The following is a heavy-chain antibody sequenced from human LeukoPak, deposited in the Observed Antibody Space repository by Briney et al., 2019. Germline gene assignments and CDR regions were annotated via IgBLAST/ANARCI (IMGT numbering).Heavy chain of an antibody. Sequence: SESLSLTCTVSGGSISTYYWSWIRQPPGKGQEWIGYIHYSGSTSYNPSLKSRITISVDTSKNQLSLILNSVTAADTAVYYCAREYSAFEIWGQGTMVTVSS. CDR2: IHYSGST. D-gene: IGHD1-1*01. J-gene: IGHJ3*02. CDR3: AREYSAFEI. V-gene: IGHV4-59*01. CDR1: GGSISTYY.